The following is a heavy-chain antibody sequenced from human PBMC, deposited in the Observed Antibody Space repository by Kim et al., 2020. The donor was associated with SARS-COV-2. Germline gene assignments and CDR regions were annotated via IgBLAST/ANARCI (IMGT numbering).Heavy chain of an antibody. V-gene: IGHV1-24*01. CDR3: VSGYVGFDY. J-gene: IGHJ4*02. CDR2: GET. Sequence: GETIYAQKFQGRDTMTEDTSTDTAYMELSSLRSEDTAVYYCVSGYVGFDYWGQGTLVTVSS. D-gene: IGHD3-16*01.